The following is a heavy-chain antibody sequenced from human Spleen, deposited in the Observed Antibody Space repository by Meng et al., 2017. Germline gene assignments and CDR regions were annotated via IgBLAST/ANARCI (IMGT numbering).Heavy chain of an antibody. CDR3: AREVSRIFSGLDI. CDR1: GYTLSSYA. D-gene: IGHD3-10*02. Sequence: GESLKISCAASGYTLSSYAIYWVRQAPGKGLEWVAVISYDGSTKYYADSVTGRFTISRDNSKNTLYLQMNSLRVDDTAVYYCAREVSRIFSGLDIWGHGTMVTVSS. J-gene: IGHJ3*02. V-gene: IGHV3-30-3*01. CDR2: ISYDGSTK.